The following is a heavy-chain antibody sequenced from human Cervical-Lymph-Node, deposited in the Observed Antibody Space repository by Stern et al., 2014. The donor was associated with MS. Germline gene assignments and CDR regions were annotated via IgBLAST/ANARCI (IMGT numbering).Heavy chain of an antibody. V-gene: IGHV4-31*03. CDR2: IYYSGST. J-gene: IGHJ4*02. Sequence: QVQLQESGPGLVKPSQTLSLTCTVSGGSISSGGYYWSWLRPHPGQGLDXIGYIYYSGSTYYNPSLKSRVTISVDTSKNQFSLKLSSVTAADTAVYYCAREGAEGLPLIDWGQGTLVTVSS. CDR1: GGSISSGGYY. D-gene: IGHD3-16*01. CDR3: AREGAEGLPLID.